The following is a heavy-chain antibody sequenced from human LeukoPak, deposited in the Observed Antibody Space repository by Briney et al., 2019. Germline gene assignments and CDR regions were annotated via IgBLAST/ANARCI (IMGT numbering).Heavy chain of an antibody. Sequence: GGSLRLSCAASGFTVSQNYMSWVRQAPGRGLEWVSLIYADGATHYADSVKGRFTISRDNSKNTLYLQMNNLRAEDTAVYYCAKAMHPLSPHPPFDYWGQGTLVTVSS. CDR2: IYADGAT. CDR3: AKAMHPLSPHPPFDY. J-gene: IGHJ4*02. CDR1: GFTVSQNY. V-gene: IGHV3-66*01.